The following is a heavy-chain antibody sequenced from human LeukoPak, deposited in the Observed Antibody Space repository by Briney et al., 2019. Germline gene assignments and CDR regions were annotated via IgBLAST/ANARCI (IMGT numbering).Heavy chain of an antibody. CDR2: ISYDGSNK. D-gene: IGHD1-26*01. CDR1: GFTFSSYA. CDR3: ARGGDSGSYPGY. Sequence: GGSLRLSCAASGFTFSSYAMHWVRQAPGKGLEWVAVISYDGSNKYYADSVKGRFTISRDNSKNTLYLQMNSLRAEDTAVYYCARGGDSGSYPGYWGQGTLVTVSS. V-gene: IGHV3-30-3*01. J-gene: IGHJ4*02.